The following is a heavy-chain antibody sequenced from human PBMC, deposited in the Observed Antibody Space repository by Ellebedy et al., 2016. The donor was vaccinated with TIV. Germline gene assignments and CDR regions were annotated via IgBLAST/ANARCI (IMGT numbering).Heavy chain of an antibody. V-gene: IGHV4-34*01. J-gene: IGHJ6*02. D-gene: IGHD6-19*01. Sequence: MPGGSLRLSCAVYGGSFSGYYWSWIRQPPGKGLEWIGEINHSGSTNYNPSLKSRVTVSVDTSKNQFSLKLSSVTAADTAVYYCARGIRQWLGYYYGMDVWGQGTTVTVSS. CDR3: ARGIRQWLGYYYGMDV. CDR1: GGSFSGYY. CDR2: INHSGST.